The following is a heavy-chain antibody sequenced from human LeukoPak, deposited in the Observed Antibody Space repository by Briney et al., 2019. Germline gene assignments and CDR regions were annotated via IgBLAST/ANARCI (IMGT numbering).Heavy chain of an antibody. CDR3: ARTVVEGILTGISIYYFDY. CDR1: GGSISSCY. CDR2: IYYSGST. J-gene: IGHJ4*02. V-gene: IGHV4-59*01. D-gene: IGHD3-9*01. Sequence: SETLSLTCTASGGSISSCYWHWPRQPPGKGLEWIGYIYYSGSTNYNPSLKSRVTISVDTSKNQFSLKLSSVTAADTAVYYCARTVVEGILTGISIYYFDYWGQGTLVTVSS.